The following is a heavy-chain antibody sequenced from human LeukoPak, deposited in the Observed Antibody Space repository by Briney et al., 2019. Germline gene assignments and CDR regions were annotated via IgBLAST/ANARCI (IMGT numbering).Heavy chain of an antibody. V-gene: IGHV1-2*02. D-gene: IGHD6-19*01. CDR2: INPKSGGT. CDR3: ARPLYSSGWHWDY. J-gene: IGHJ4*02. CDR1: GYTFTGYY. Sequence: ASVKVSCKASGYTFTGYYMHWVRQAPGQGLEWMGWINPKSGGTKYAQKFQGRVTMTRETSINTAYMELRRLRFDDTAVFYCARPLYSSGWHWDYWGQGTLVTVSS.